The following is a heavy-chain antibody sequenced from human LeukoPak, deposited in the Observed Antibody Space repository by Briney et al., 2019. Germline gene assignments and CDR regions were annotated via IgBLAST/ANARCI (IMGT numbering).Heavy chain of an antibody. V-gene: IGHV5-51*01. CDR2: IYPGDSET. J-gene: IGHJ6*03. CDR3: ASNHYFYMDV. Sequence: GASLQISCQGSGYSFTTYWIGWVRQLPGKGLEWMGIIYPGDSETRYSPSFQGQVTISADKSTSTAYLQWSSLKASDTAMYYCASNHYFYMDVWGKGTPVTVSS. CDR1: GYSFTTYW.